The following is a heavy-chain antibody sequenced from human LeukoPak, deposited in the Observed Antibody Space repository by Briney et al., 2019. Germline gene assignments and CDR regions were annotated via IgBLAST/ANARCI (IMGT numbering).Heavy chain of an antibody. CDR1: GFTFSSYW. Sequence: GGSLRLSCAASGFTFSSYWMSWVRQAPGKGLEWVANIKQDGSEKYYVDSVKGRFTISRDNAKNSLYLQMNSLRAEDTAVYYCARDARYCSGGSCLPNWFDPWGQGTLVTVSS. D-gene: IGHD2-15*01. V-gene: IGHV3-7*01. CDR3: ARDARYCSGGSCLPNWFDP. CDR2: IKQDGSEK. J-gene: IGHJ5*02.